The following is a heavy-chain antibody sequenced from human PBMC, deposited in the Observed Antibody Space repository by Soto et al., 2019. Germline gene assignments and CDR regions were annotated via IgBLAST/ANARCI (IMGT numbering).Heavy chain of an antibody. CDR2: IGTAGDT. D-gene: IGHD1-1*01. CDR1: GFTFSSYD. V-gene: IGHV3-13*04. Sequence: EVQLVESGGGLVQPGGSLRLSCAASGFTFSSYDMHWVRQATGKGLEWVSAIGTAGDTYYPGSVKGRFTISRENAKNSLYLQTNSLRAGDTAVYYCARAETGTTSLDAFDIWGQGTMVTVSS. J-gene: IGHJ3*02. CDR3: ARAETGTTSLDAFDI.